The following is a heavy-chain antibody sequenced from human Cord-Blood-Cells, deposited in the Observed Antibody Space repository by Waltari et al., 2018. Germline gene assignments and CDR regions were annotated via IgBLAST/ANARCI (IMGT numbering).Heavy chain of an antibody. CDR3: ARPLELGTEGDY. CDR2: INPNRGGT. D-gene: IGHD7-27*01. V-gene: IGHV1-2*06. J-gene: IGHJ4*02. CDR1: GYTFTGYY. Sequence: QVQLVQSGAEVKKPGASVKVSCKASGYTFTGYYLHWVRQAPGQGLEWMGRINPNRGGTNYAQKFQGRVTMTRDTSINTAYMELSRLRSDDTAVYYCARPLELGTEGDYWGQGTLVTVSS.